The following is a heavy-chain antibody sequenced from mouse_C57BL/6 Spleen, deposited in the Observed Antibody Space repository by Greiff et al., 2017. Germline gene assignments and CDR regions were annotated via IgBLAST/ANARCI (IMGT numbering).Heavy chain of an antibody. Sequence: QVQLKQPGAELVMPGASVKLSCKASGYTFTSYWMHWVKQRPGQGLEWIGEIDPSDSYTNYNQKFKGKSTLTVDKSPSTAYMQLSSLTSEDSAVYYCARDQPGLHLDYWGQGTTLTVSS. CDR2: IDPSDSYT. J-gene: IGHJ2*01. CDR1: GYTFTSYW. D-gene: IGHD3-3*01. V-gene: IGHV1-69*01. CDR3: ARDQPGLHLDY.